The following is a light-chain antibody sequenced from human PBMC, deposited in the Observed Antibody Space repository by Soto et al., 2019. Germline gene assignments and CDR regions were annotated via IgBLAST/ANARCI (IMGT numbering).Light chain of an antibody. CDR1: QSVSSSH. J-gene: IGKJ1*01. CDR3: QQYGTSPT. Sequence: EIVLTQSPGTLSLSPGERATLSCRASQSVSSSHLAWYQQGPGQAPRLLIYGASSRATGIPDRFSGSGSGTDFTLTISRLEPEDFAVYYCQQYGTSPTFGQGPNVDIK. V-gene: IGKV3-20*01. CDR2: GAS.